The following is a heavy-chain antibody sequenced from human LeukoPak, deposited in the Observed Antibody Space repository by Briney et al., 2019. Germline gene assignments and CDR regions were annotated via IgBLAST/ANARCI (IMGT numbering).Heavy chain of an antibody. CDR3: ARGQQFWSGQLYYYYGMDV. V-gene: IGHV4-59*12. CDR2: IYHSGST. Sequence: PSETLSLTCTVSGGSISSYYWSWIRQPPGKGLEWIGYIYHSGSTYYNPSLKSRVTISVDRSKNQFSLKLSSVTAADTAVYYCARGQQFWSGQLYYYYGMDVWGQGTTVTVSS. D-gene: IGHD3-3*02. CDR1: GGSISSYY. J-gene: IGHJ6*02.